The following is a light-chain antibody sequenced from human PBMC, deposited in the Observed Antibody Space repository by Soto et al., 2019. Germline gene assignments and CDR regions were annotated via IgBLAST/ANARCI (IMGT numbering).Light chain of an antibody. CDR1: SSDVGSYNL. Sequence: QSVLTQPASVSGSPGQSITISCTGTSSDVGSYNLVSWYQQHPGKAPKLTIYEVSNRPSGVSNRFSGSKSGNTASLTISGLQAEDEADYYCSSYTSSSTRVFGTGTKVTVL. J-gene: IGLJ1*01. CDR3: SSYTSSSTRV. CDR2: EVS. V-gene: IGLV2-14*02.